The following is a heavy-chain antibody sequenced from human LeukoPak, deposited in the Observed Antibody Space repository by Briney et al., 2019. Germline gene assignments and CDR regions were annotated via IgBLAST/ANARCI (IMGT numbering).Heavy chain of an antibody. J-gene: IGHJ4*02. CDR1: GFTFSNAW. CDR2: IKSETDGGTT. V-gene: IGHV3-15*07. CDR3: TYSSGWYGYFDY. Sequence: GGSLRLSCVASGFTFSNAWMNWVRQAPGKGLEWVGRIKSETDGGTTDYAAPVKGRFTISRDDSKNTLYLQMNSLKTEDTAVYYCTYSSGWYGYFDYWGQGTLVTVSS. D-gene: IGHD6-19*01.